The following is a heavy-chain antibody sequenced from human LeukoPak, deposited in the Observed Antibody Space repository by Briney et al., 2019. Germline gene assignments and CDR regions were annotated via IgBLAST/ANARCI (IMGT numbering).Heavy chain of an antibody. D-gene: IGHD3-10*01. V-gene: IGHV3-23*01. CDR3: AKSSRGVPFFYYYMDV. J-gene: IGHJ6*03. CDR1: GFTFSSYA. CDR2: ISSSSSYI. Sequence: PGGSLRLSCAASGFTFSSYAMYWVRQAPGKGLEWVSSISSSSSYIYYADSVKGRFTISRDNSKNTLYLQMNSLRAEDTAVYYCAKSSRGVPFFYYYMDVWGKGTTVTISS.